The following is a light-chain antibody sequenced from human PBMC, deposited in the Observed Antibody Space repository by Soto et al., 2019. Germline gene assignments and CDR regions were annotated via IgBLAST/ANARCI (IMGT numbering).Light chain of an antibody. J-gene: IGLJ1*01. Sequence: QSVLTQPASVSASPGQSITISCTGTSSDVGSSNLVSWYQHHPGKAPKLIIYEGSRRPSGVSGRFSGSKAGNTTSLTISGLQADDEADYYCCSFARRITFYAFGTGTKVTVL. CDR2: EGS. CDR1: SSDVGSSNL. V-gene: IGLV2-23*01. CDR3: CSFARRITFYA.